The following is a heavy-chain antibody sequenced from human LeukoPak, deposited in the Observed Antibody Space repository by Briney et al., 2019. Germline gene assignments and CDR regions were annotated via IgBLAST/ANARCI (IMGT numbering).Heavy chain of an antibody. Sequence: HTGGSLRLSCAASGFTFSSYGMHWVRQAPGKELEWVTFIRYDGSNKYYADSVKGRFTISRDNSKNTLYLQMNSLRAEDTAVYYCAKGSVGYYYDSSQDGLDYWGQGTLVTVSS. CDR3: AKGSVGYYYDSSQDGLDY. D-gene: IGHD3-22*01. V-gene: IGHV3-30*02. J-gene: IGHJ4*02. CDR1: GFTFSSYG. CDR2: IRYDGSNK.